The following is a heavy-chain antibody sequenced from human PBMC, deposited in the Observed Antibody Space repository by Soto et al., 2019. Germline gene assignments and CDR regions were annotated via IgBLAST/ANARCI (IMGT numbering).Heavy chain of an antibody. Sequence: GSLRLCCAASGFTVSNNYMYWVRQAPGKGLEWVSSIYNGGSTYYADSVKGRFTISRDNSKNMMDLQMNSLRAEDTAVYYCERESAVGNYWGQGT. V-gene: IGHV3-66*01. J-gene: IGHJ4*02. CDR2: IYNGGST. CDR1: GFTVSNNY. CDR3: ERESAVGNY. D-gene: IGHD2-15*01.